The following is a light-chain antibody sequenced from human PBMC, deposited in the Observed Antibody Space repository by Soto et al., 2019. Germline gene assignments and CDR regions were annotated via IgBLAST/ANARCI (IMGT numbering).Light chain of an antibody. V-gene: IGLV2-14*01. CDR3: SSYTSSNTYV. CDR1: SSDVGGYNY. CDR2: EVS. J-gene: IGLJ1*01. Sequence: QSVLTQPASVSGSPGQSITISCTGTSSDVGGYNYVSWYQQHSGKASKLMIYEVSNRPSGVSNRFSGSKSGNTASLTISGLQAEDEADYYCSSYTSSNTYVFGTGTKVTVL.